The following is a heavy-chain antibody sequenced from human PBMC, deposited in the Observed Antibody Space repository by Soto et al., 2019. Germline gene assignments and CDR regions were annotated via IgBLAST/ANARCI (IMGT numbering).Heavy chain of an antibody. CDR3: AREIGILTGYLRRIDY. CDR1: GYTFTNFG. D-gene: IGHD3-9*01. J-gene: IGHJ4*02. V-gene: IGHV1-18*01. Sequence: GASVKVSCKASGYTFTNFGISWVRQAPGQGLEWMGWISAYNGNTNYAQKFQGRVTMTTDTPTNTAYMELRSLRSDDTAVYYCAREIGILTGYLRRIDYWGQGTLVTVSS. CDR2: ISAYNGNT.